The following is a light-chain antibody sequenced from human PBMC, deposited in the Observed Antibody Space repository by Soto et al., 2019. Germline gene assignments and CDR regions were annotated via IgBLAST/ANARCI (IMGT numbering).Light chain of an antibody. CDR2: EVV. CDR3: HPYAGSNPSL. J-gene: IGLJ1*01. Sequence: QSVLTQPPSASGSPGQSVTISCTGTKNDIGVYDFVSWYQHHPGKAPRLIIYEVVQRPSGVPDRFSGSKSGNTASLTVSGLQAADEADYFCHPYAGSNPSLFGSGPKVTVL. V-gene: IGLV2-8*01. CDR1: KNDIGVYDF.